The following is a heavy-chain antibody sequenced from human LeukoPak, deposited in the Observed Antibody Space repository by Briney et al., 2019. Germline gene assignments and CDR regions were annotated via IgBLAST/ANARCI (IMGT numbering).Heavy chain of an antibody. D-gene: IGHD3-22*01. CDR3: ARLGYYYDSSGYYGFDY. V-gene: IGHV4-34*01. CDR1: GGSFSGYY. Sequence: PSETLSLTCAVYGGSFSGYYWSWIRQPPGKGLEWIGEINHSGSTNYNPSLKSRVTISVDTSKNQFSLKLSSVTAADTAVYYCARLGYYYDSSGYYGFDYWGQGTLVTVSS. CDR2: INHSGST. J-gene: IGHJ4*02.